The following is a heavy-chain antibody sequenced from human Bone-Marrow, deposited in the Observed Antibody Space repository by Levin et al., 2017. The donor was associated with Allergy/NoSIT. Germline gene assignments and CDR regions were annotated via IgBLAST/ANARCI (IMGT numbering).Heavy chain of an antibody. Sequence: SETLSLTCAVSGASISTGKWWNWVRQPPGKGLEWIGEIHHDGRTNYNPSLKSRVTISVDTSQNQFSLKLTPVTAADTAVYYCAATGYFTFDYWGQGTLVPVSS. J-gene: IGHJ4*02. D-gene: IGHD3/OR15-3a*01. CDR1: GASISTGKW. CDR3: AATGYFTFDY. CDR2: IHHDGRT. V-gene: IGHV4-4*02.